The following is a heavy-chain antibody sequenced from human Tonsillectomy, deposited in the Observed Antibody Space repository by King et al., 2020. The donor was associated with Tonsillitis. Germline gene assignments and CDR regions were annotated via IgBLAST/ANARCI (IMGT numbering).Heavy chain of an antibody. CDR2: INTGDGVT. CDR3: ARELVWLHDY. Sequence: QLVQSGAEVKEPGASVKLSCEASGYTFTSYLIHWVRQAPGQGLEWMGIINTGDGVTVYAQKFQGRVTLTRDTSTSTVYMEFTRLRSEDTAVYYCARELVWLHDYWGQGTLVTVSS. V-gene: IGHV1-46*01. D-gene: IGHD5-12*01. J-gene: IGHJ4*02. CDR1: GYTFTSYL.